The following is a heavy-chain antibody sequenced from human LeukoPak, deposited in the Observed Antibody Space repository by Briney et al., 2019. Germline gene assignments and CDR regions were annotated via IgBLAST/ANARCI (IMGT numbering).Heavy chain of an antibody. CDR2: TKSDGSRT. CDR3: ARESSSSTEVDV. D-gene: IGHD6-6*01. J-gene: IGHJ6*02. CDR1: GFTFSSYW. V-gene: IGHV3-74*01. Sequence: GGSLRLSCAASGFTFSSYWMHWVRQAPGKGLVWVSRTKSDGSRTSYADSVKGRFTISRDIAKNTLYLQMNSLRAEDTALYYCARESSSSTEVDVWGQGTTVTVSS.